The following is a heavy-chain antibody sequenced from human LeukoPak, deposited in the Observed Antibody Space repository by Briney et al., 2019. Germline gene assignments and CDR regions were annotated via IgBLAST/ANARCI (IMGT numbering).Heavy chain of an antibody. CDR1: GYTFTSYY. CDR2: INPSGGST. CDR3: AISGYSSSWSDPVYYYYYYMDV. D-gene: IGHD6-13*01. Sequence: ASVKVSCKASGYTFTSYYMHWVRQAPGQGLEWMGIINPSGGSTSYAQKFQGRVTMIRDMSTSTVYMELSSLRSEDTAVYYCAISGYSSSWSDPVYYYYYYMDVWGKGTTVTVSS. V-gene: IGHV1-46*01. J-gene: IGHJ6*03.